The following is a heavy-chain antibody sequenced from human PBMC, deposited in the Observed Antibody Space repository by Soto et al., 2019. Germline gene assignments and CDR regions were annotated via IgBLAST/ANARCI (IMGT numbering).Heavy chain of an antibody. J-gene: IGHJ6*02. CDR2: IKQDGSEK. Sequence: GGSLRLSCASSGFTFSSYWMSWVRQAPGKGLEWVANIKQDGSEKYYVDSVKGRFTISRDNAKNSLYLQMNSLRAEDTAVYYCARDQTAMSYYYYYGMDVWGQGTTVTVS. CDR1: GFTFSSYW. V-gene: IGHV3-7*01. CDR3: ARDQTAMSYYYYYGMDV. D-gene: IGHD5-18*01.